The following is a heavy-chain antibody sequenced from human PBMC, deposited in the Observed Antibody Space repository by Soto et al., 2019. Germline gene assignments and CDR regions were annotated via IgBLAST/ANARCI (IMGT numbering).Heavy chain of an antibody. D-gene: IGHD3-3*01. CDR3: VLLGVFDH. CDR2: SNSNSGNS. CDR1: GYTFTSYN. J-gene: IGHJ4*02. V-gene: IGHV1-8*01. Sequence: ASVKVSCKASGYTFTSYNINWVRQAPGQGLEWVAGSNSNSGNSDHAQKFQGRLTVTRDTSISTAYMELSSLRSDDTAVYYCVLLGVFDHWGPGXLVTVYS.